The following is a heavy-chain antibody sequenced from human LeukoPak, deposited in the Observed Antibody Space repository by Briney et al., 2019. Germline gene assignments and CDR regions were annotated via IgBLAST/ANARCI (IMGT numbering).Heavy chain of an antibody. V-gene: IGHV3-74*01. J-gene: IGHJ3*01. CDR3: ARVGSTDGPHAFDL. CDR1: GFAFSRYW. Sequence: GGSLRLSCAASGFAFSRYWMDWVRQAPGKGLVWVSGLNSDGTMTGYAESVKGRFTISRDNAKNTLYLQMNSLRADDTAVYYCARVGSTDGPHAFDLWGQGTTVTVSS. CDR2: LNSDGTMT. D-gene: IGHD5-24*01.